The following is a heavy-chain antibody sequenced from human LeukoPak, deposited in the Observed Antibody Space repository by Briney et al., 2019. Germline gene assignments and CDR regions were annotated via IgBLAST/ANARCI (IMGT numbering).Heavy chain of an antibody. Sequence: GGSLRLSCAASGFTVSSNYMSWVRQAPGKGLEWVSYISSSSSTIYYADSVKGRFTISRDNAKNSLYLQMNSLRAEDTAVYYSARVGVYTIFGVVIDYFDYWGQGTLVTVSS. CDR2: ISSSSSTI. V-gene: IGHV3-48*01. J-gene: IGHJ4*02. CDR3: ARVGVYTIFGVVIDYFDY. CDR1: GFTVSSNY. D-gene: IGHD3-3*01.